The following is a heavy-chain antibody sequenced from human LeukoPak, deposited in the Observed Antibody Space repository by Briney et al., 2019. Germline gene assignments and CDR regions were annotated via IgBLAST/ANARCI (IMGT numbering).Heavy chain of an antibody. CDR1: GYTFTSYA. D-gene: IGHD3-10*01. CDR3: ARHVRGVKDYFDY. J-gene: IGHJ4*02. CDR2: INAGNGNT. Sequence: ASVKVSCKASGYTFTSYAMHWVRQAPGQSLEWMGWINAGNGNTKYSQKFQGRVTITRDTSASTAYMELSSLRSEDTAVYYCARHVRGVKDYFDYWGQGTLVTVSS. V-gene: IGHV1-3*01.